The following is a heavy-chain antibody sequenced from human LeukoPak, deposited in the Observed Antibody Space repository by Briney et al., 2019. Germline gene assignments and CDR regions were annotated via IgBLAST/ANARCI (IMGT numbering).Heavy chain of an antibody. CDR1: GYTFTGYY. V-gene: IGHV1-2*02. J-gene: IGHJ4*02. CDR2: INPNSGGT. D-gene: IGHD4-23*01. Sequence: ASVKVSCKASGYTFTGYYIHWVRQAPGQGLEWMGWINPNSGGTNYAQKFQGRVTVTRDTSISTAYMELSRLRSDDTAVYYCVKVVTPNRYFDYWGQGTLVTVSS. CDR3: VKVVTPNRYFDY.